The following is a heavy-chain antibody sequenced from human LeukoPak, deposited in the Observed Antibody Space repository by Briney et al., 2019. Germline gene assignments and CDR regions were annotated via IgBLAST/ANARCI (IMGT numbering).Heavy chain of an antibody. V-gene: IGHV1-69*08. J-gene: IGHJ4*02. Sequence: VASVKVSCKPSAGTISNFTITWVRQAPGPGLEWMGRILPVLGTANYAQKFQGRVTFTADISTSTAYMDLSSLRSEDTAVYYCARRFYYDRIGYSEFWGQGTLISVSS. CDR2: ILPVLGTA. CDR3: ARRFYYDRIGYSEF. CDR1: AGTISNFT. D-gene: IGHD3-22*01.